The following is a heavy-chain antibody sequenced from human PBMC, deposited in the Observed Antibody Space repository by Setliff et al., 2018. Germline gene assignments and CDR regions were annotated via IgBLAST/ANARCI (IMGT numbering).Heavy chain of an antibody. J-gene: IGHJ4*02. CDR1: GFTFRTYS. CDR2: ISGGSST. D-gene: IGHD2-15*01. CDR3: ARTCSGSGCYAGLES. V-gene: IGHV3-23*01. Sequence: GGSLRLSCAASGFTFRTYSMSWVRQAPGKGLEWVSAISGGSSTYYADSVKGRFTISRDNSKNTLYLQMNSLRPEDTAVYYCARTCSGSGCYAGLESWGQGTPVTVSS.